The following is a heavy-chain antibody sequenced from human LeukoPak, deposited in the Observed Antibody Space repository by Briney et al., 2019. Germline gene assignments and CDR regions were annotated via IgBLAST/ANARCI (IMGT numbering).Heavy chain of an antibody. V-gene: IGHV3-23*01. CDR3: AKLRSGGPAAGNY. CDR2: ISGSDDST. D-gene: IGHD6-13*01. J-gene: IGHJ4*02. CDR1: GFTFSSYA. Sequence: GGTLRLSCAASGFTFSSYAMSWVRQAPGKGLEWVSTISGSDDSTYYADSVKGRFTISRDNSKNTVYLHMNSLRAEDTAVYFCAKLRSGGPAAGNYWGQGTLVTVSS.